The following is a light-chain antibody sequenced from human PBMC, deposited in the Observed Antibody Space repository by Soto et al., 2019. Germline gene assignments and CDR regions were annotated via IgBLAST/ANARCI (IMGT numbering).Light chain of an antibody. CDR1: QSISTW. J-gene: IGKJ1*01. CDR2: KAS. CDR3: QQYNSYWT. V-gene: IGKV1-5*03. Sequence: DIQMTQSPSTLSASVGDRVTITCRASQSISTWLAWYQQKPGKAPKVLIYKASSLESGAPSRFSGGGSGTEFTLTISSLQPDDVATYYCQQYNSYWTFGQGTKVEI.